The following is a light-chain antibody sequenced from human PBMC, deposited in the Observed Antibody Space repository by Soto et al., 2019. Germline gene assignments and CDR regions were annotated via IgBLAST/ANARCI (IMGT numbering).Light chain of an antibody. J-gene: IGKJ1*01. CDR2: RAN. V-gene: IGKV3-15*01. CDR3: QQYADWPWT. Sequence: EIVMTQSPATLSVSPGEGATLSCTASQSLTTDLAWYQQKPGQTPRLLVYRANTRATGTSARFMGSGSGTEFTLTISSLQSEDLAVYYCQQYADWPWTFGQGNKVEL. CDR1: QSLTTD.